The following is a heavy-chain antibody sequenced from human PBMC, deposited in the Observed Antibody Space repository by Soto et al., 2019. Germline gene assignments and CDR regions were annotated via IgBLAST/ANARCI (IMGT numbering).Heavy chain of an antibody. V-gene: IGHV1-18*01. CDR3: ATGRYGDY. J-gene: IGHJ4*02. CDR1: GYAFTTHG. CDR2: ISAHNGNT. Sequence: QVHLVQSGAEVKKPGASVKVSCKGSGYAFTTHGITWVRQAPGQGLEWMGWISAHNGNTNYAQKLQGRVTVTRDTSTSTAYMELRSLRSDDTAVYYCATGRYGDYWGQGALVTVSS. D-gene: IGHD1-1*01.